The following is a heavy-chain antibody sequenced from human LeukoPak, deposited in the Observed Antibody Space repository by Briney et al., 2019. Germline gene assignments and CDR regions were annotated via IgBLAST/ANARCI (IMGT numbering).Heavy chain of an antibody. CDR3: ARFVDTAMVYDY. CDR1: GGSFSGYC. CDR2: INHSGST. Sequence: SETLSLTCAVYGGSFSGYCWSWIRQPPGKGLEWIGEINHSGSTNYNPSLKSRVTISVDTSKNQFSLKLSSVTAADTAVYYCARFVDTAMVYDYWGQGTLVTVSS. J-gene: IGHJ4*02. V-gene: IGHV4-34*01. D-gene: IGHD5-18*01.